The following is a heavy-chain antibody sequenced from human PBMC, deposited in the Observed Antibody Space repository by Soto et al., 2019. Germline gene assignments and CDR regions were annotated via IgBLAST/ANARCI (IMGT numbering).Heavy chain of an antibody. CDR2: IYYSGST. D-gene: IGHD3-22*01. Sequence: SETLSLTCTVSGGSISSGDYYWSWIRQPPGKGLEWIGYIYYSGSTYYNPSLKSRVTISVDTSKNQFSLKLSSVTAADTAVYYCARASYYYDSSGYYTVDYWGQGTLVTVSS. CDR1: GGSISSGDYY. CDR3: ARASYYYDSSGYYTVDY. J-gene: IGHJ4*02. V-gene: IGHV4-30-4*01.